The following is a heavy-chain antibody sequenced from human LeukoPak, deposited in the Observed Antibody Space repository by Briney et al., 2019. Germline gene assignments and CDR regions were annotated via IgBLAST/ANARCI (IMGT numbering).Heavy chain of an antibody. Sequence: GGSLRLPCAASGFTFSSYSINWVRQAPGKGLEWFSYISSTSSNIYYADSVKGRFTISRDNAKKSLYLQVNSLRDEDTAVYYCARDRYDSSGYDTYYFDYWGQGTLVTVSS. J-gene: IGHJ4*02. CDR3: ARDRYDSSGYDTYYFDY. CDR1: GFTFSSYS. D-gene: IGHD3-22*01. V-gene: IGHV3-21*01. CDR2: ISSTSSNI.